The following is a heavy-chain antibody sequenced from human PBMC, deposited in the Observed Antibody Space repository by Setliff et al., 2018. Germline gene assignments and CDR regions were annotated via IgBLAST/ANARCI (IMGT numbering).Heavy chain of an antibody. CDR1: GFTFSSYA. V-gene: IGHV3-23*01. CDR2: ISGSGGST. CDR3: ARNWATAQHYYYGMDV. D-gene: IGHD2-21*02. J-gene: IGHJ6*02. Sequence: PGGSLRLSCAASGFTFSSYAMSWVRQAPGKGLEWVSVISGSGGSTYYADSVKGRFTISRDNSENTLYLQMNSLRAEDTAVYYCARNWATAQHYYYGMDVWGQGTTVTVSS.